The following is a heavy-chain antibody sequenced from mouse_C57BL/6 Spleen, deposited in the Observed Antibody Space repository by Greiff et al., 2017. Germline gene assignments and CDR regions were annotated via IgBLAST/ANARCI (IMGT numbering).Heavy chain of an antibody. CDR1: GYTFTSYW. CDR3: AREDPDFWYAMDY. Sequence: QVQLQQPGAELVRPGSSVKLSCKASGYTFTSYWMDWVKQRPGQGLEWIGNIYPSDSETHYNQKFKDKATLTVDKSSSTAYMQLSSLTSEDSAVYYCAREDPDFWYAMDYWGQGTSVTVSS. J-gene: IGHJ4*01. V-gene: IGHV1-61*01. CDR2: IYPSDSET.